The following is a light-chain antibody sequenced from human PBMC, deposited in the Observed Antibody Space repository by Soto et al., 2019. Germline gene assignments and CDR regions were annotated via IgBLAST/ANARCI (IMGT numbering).Light chain of an antibody. Sequence: QPVLTQSPSASASLGASVKLTCTLSSGHSSYAIAWHQKQPGKGPRYLMDLNNDGSHTKGDGIPDRFSGSSSGAERYLIISSLQSEDEADYYCQTWGTGFQVFGGGTKLNVL. CDR2: LNNDGSH. CDR3: QTWGTGFQV. V-gene: IGLV4-69*01. J-gene: IGLJ2*01. CDR1: SGHSSYA.